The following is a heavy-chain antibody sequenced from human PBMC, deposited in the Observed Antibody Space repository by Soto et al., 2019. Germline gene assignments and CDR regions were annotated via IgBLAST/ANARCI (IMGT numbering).Heavy chain of an antibody. CDR3: ARDYCSGGSCYRWFDP. V-gene: IGHV1-69*13. J-gene: IGHJ5*02. CDR2: IIPIFGTA. Sequence: GAPVKVSCQASGGTFRSYSISWVRQAPGQRLEWMGGIIPIFGTANYAQKFQGRVTITADESTSTAYMELSSLRSEDTAVYYCARDYCSGGSCYRWFDPWGQGTLVTVSS. CDR1: GGTFRSYS. D-gene: IGHD2-15*01.